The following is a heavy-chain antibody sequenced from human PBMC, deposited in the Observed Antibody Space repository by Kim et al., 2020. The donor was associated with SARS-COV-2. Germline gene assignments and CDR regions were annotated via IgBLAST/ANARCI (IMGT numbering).Heavy chain of an antibody. CDR2: ISAYNGNT. J-gene: IGHJ2*01. Sequence: ASVKVSCKASGYTFTSYGISWVRQAPGQGLEWMGWISAYNGNTNYAQKLQGRVTMTTDTSTSTAYMELRSLRSDDTAVYYCARDRAEGYYDSSGSSPPWYFDLWGRGTLVTVSS. CDR1: GYTFTSYG. D-gene: IGHD3-22*01. V-gene: IGHV1-18*04. CDR3: ARDRAEGYYDSSGSSPPWYFDL.